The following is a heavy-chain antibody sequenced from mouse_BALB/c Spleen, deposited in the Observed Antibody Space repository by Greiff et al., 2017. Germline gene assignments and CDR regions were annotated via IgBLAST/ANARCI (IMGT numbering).Heavy chain of an antibody. CDR3: ARDGRITTAYYFDY. J-gene: IGHJ2*01. Sequence: EVKLVESGGGLVKPGGSLKLSCAASGFTFSDYYMYWVRQTPEKRLEWVATISDGGSYTYYPDSVKGRFTISRDNAKNNLYLQMSSLKSEDTAMYYCARDGRITTAYYFDYWGQGTTLTVSS. V-gene: IGHV5-4*02. D-gene: IGHD2-4*01. CDR2: ISDGGSYT. CDR1: GFTFSDYY.